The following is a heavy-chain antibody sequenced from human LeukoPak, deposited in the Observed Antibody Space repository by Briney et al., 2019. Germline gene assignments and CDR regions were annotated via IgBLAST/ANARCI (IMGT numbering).Heavy chain of an antibody. D-gene: IGHD5-18*01. V-gene: IGHV5-51*01. CDR2: INPGDSDT. CDR3: ARKVCTTMENFFDY. Sequence: GESLRISCKGSGYSFTTYWIGWVRQTPGKGLEWMGIINPGDSDTRYSPSFQGQVTISVAKSISTAYLQWSSLQASDTAMYYCARKVCTTMENFFDYWGQGTLVTVSS. J-gene: IGHJ4*02. CDR1: GYSFTTYW.